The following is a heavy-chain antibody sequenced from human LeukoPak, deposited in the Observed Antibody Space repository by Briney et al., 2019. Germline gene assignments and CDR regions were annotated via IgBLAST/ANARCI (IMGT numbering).Heavy chain of an antibody. V-gene: IGHV4-34*01. D-gene: IGHD2-21*02. Sequence: SETLSLTCAVYGGSFSGYYWSWIRQPPGKGLEWIGEINHSGSTNYNPSLKSRATISVDTSKNQFSLKLSSVTAADTAVYYCARGPPYIVVVTGIGFFDSWGQGTLVTVSP. J-gene: IGHJ4*02. CDR2: INHSGST. CDR3: ARGPPYIVVVTGIGFFDS. CDR1: GGSFSGYY.